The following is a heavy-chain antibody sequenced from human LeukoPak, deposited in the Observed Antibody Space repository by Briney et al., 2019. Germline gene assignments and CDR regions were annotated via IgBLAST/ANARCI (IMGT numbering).Heavy chain of an antibody. V-gene: IGHV3-23*01. CDR3: AKDPHRYSSGWYYFDY. CDR2: ISGSGGST. Sequence: GGSLRLSCAASGFTVSSNYMSWVRQAPGKGLEWVSAISGSGGSTYYADSVKGRFTISRDNSKNTLYLQMNSLRAEDTAVYYCAKDPHRYSSGWYYFDYWGQGTLVTVSS. D-gene: IGHD6-19*01. J-gene: IGHJ4*02. CDR1: GFTVSSNY.